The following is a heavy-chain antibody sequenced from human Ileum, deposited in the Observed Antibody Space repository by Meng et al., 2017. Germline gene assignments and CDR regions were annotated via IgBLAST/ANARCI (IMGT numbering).Heavy chain of an antibody. CDR3: VRNDYCSGGTCYPHFDY. V-gene: IGHV4-4*02. J-gene: IGHJ4*02. Sequence: QVYVEASGPGLWKPAGTLSPTCAVSGGSINSYVWWSWVRQAPGKGLEWIGEIYPGGSINYNPSLKSRVTISADTSKNQFSLSLDSVTAADTAVYYCVRNDYCSGGTCYPHFDYWGQGTLVTVSS. CDR1: GGSINSYVW. CDR2: IYPGGSI. D-gene: IGHD2-15*01.